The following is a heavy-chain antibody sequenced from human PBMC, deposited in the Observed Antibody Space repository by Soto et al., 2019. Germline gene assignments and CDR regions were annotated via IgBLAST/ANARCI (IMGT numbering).Heavy chain of an antibody. V-gene: IGHV1-8*01. D-gene: IGHD3-16*02. CDR3: VRGRVMITFGDVIVIYY. Sequence: GASVKVSCKASGYNFTSYDINWVRQATGQGLEWMGWIKPNTGYTDYAQKFQDRVTMTGNTSITTAYMELSSLRSEDTAVYYCVRGRVMITFGDVIVIYYWGQGSPVTVSS. CDR1: GYNFTSYD. CDR2: IKPNTGYT. J-gene: IGHJ4*02.